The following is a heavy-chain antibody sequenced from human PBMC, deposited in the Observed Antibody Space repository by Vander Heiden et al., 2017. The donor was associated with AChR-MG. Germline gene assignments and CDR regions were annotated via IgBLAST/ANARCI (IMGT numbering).Heavy chain of an antibody. CDR2: ISYDGSNK. CDR1: GFTFSSSA. CDR3: ARNQGEYTGSIDY. D-gene: IGHD6-6*01. Sequence: QVQLVESGGGVVQPGRSLRIPCAVSGFTFSSSAMHWVRQAPGKGLEWIAVISYDGSNKYYEDFVKGRFTISRDNSRNTLYLQMSSLRSKDTAVYFCARNQGEYTGSIDYWGQGVLVTVSA. V-gene: IGHV3-30-3*01. J-gene: IGHJ4*02.